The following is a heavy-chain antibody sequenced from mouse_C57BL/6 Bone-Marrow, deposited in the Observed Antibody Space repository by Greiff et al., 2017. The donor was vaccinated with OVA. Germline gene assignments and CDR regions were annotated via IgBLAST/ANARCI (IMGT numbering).Heavy chain of an antibody. J-gene: IGHJ4*01. CDR2: INYDGSST. CDR1: GFTFSDYY. V-gene: IGHV5-16*01. CDR3: ARVGTGRGYAMDY. Sequence: EVQVVESEGGLVQPGSSMKLSCTASGFTFSDYYMAWVRQVPEKGLEWVANINYDGSSTYYLDSLKSRFIISRDNAKNILYLQMSSLKSEDTATYYCARVGTGRGYAMDYWGQGTSVTVSS. D-gene: IGHD4-1*01.